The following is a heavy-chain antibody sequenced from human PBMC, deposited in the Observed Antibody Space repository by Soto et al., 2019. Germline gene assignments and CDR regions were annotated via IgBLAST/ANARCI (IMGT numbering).Heavy chain of an antibody. Sequence: GGSLRLSCAASGFTFSSYWMSWVRQAPGKGLEWVANIKQDGSEKYYVDSVKGRFTISRDNAKNSLYLQMNSLRAEDTAVYYCARGTNPNNVHYWYFDLWGRGTLVTVSS. CDR1: GFTFSSYW. CDR3: ARGTNPNNVHYWYFDL. V-gene: IGHV3-7*04. J-gene: IGHJ2*01. CDR2: IKQDGSEK. D-gene: IGHD1-7*01.